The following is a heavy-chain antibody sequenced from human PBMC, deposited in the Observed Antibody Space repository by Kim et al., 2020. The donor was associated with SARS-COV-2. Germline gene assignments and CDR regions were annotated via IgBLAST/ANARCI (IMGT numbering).Heavy chain of an antibody. Sequence: GGSLRLSCAASGFTFSNAWMSWVRQAPGKGLEWVGRIKSKTDGGTTYYAAPVKGRFTISRDDSKNTLYLQMNSLKTEDTAVYYCTTPQDSSGTYYYYYGMDVWGQGTTVTVSS. V-gene: IGHV3-15*01. J-gene: IGHJ6*02. CDR1: GFTFSNAW. D-gene: IGHD6-19*01. CDR3: TTPQDSSGTYYYYYGMDV. CDR2: IKSKTDGGTT.